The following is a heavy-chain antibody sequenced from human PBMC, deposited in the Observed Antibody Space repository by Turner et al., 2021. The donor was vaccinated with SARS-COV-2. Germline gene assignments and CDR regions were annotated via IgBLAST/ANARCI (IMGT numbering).Heavy chain of an antibody. Sequence: EVQLVESGGGLVQPGGSLRLSCASSRFTVYRNYMRWLRQVPGKGLEWVSVMYSGGDTFYAESVKGRFTISRDHSKNTLYLQMNSLRVEDTAVYYCARGLGYTYPFDYWGQGTLVTVSS. CDR2: MYSGGDT. J-gene: IGHJ4*02. CDR3: ARGLGYTYPFDY. D-gene: IGHD5-18*01. V-gene: IGHV3-66*01. CDR1: RFTVYRNY.